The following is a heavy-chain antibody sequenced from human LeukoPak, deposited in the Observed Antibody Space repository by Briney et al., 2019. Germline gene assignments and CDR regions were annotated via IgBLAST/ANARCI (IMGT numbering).Heavy chain of an antibody. CDR1: GFPFSSYA. J-gene: IGHJ4*02. V-gene: IGHV3-23*01. CDR3: AKQHASTGGYIDY. D-gene: IGHD5/OR15-5a*01. Sequence: PGGSLRLSCAASGFPFSSYAMSWVRQAPGKGLEWVSTITGTGSNTYYAGSVKGRFTISRDNPKNTVYLQMNSLRAEDTAVYYCAKQHASTGGYIDYSGQGTLVTVSS. CDR2: ITGTGSNT.